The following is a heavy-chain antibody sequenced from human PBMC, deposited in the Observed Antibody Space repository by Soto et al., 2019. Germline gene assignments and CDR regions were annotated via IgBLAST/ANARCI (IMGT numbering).Heavy chain of an antibody. CDR1: GGTFSSYA. CDR2: IIPIFGTA. CDR3: ARTSRSGYYSGYFDY. J-gene: IGHJ4*02. D-gene: IGHD3-22*01. Sequence: GASVKVSCKASGGTFSSYAISWVRQAPGQGLEWMGGIIPIFGTANYAQKFQGRVTITADESTSTAYMELSSLRSEDTAVYYCARTSRSGYYSGYFDYWGQGTLVTVSS. V-gene: IGHV1-69*13.